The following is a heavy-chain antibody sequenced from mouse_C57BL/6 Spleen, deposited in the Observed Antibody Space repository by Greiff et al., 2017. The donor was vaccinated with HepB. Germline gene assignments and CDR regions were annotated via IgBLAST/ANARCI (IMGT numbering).Heavy chain of an antibody. CDR1: GYAFTNYL. Sequence: VQLVESGAELVRPGTSVKVSCKASGYAFTNYLIEWVKQRPGQGLEWIGVINPGSGGTNYNEKFKGKATLTADKSSSTAYMQLSSLTSEDSAVYFCARWGGRGYFDDWGQGTTLTVSS. V-gene: IGHV1-54*01. D-gene: IGHD3-3*01. CDR3: ARWGGRGYFDD. J-gene: IGHJ2*01. CDR2: INPGSGGT.